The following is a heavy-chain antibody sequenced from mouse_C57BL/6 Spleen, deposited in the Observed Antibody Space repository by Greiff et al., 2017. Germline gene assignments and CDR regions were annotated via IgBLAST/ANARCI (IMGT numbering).Heavy chain of an antibody. D-gene: IGHD2-5*01. V-gene: IGHV1-81*01. CDR3: ASPRSNFYARDY. Sequence: QVQLKESGAELARPGASVKLSCKASGYTFTSYGISWVKQRTGQGLEWIGEIYPRSGNTYYNEKFKGKATLTADKSSSTAYMELRSLTSEDSAVYFCASPRSNFYARDYWGQGTSVTVSS. CDR1: GYTFTSYG. J-gene: IGHJ4*01. CDR2: IYPRSGNT.